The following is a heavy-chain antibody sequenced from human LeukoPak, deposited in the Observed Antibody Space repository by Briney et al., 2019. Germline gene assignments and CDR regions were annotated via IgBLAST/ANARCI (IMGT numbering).Heavy chain of an antibody. D-gene: IGHD5-18*01. CDR1: GFTFSNYA. CDR2: ISGSASST. J-gene: IGHJ2*01. Sequence: PGGSLRLSCAASGFTFSNYAMSWVRQAPGKGLEWVSAISGSASSTYHADSVKGRFTISRDNSKNTLYLQMNSLRAEDTAVYYCAKDTASSWWYFDLWGRGTLVTVSS. CDR3: AKDTASSWWYFDL. V-gene: IGHV3-23*01.